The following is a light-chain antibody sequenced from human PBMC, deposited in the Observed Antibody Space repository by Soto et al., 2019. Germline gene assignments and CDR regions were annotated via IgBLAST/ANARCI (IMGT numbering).Light chain of an antibody. J-gene: IGLJ3*02. Sequence: QSALTQPASVSGSPGQAITISCTGTSSDVGGYDHVSWYQQHPGKAPKLIIYDVSIRPSGVSNRFSGSKSGNTASLAVSGLQAEDEAEYYCSSYTSKDTLVFGGGTMLTVL. V-gene: IGLV2-14*03. CDR2: DVS. CDR3: SSYTSKDTLV. CDR1: SSDVGGYDH.